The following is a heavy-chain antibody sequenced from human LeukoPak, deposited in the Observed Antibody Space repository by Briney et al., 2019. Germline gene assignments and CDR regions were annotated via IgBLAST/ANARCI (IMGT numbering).Heavy chain of an antibody. CDR1: GFTFSNAW. V-gene: IGHV3-15*01. CDR2: IKSKTDGGTT. CDR3: LSVAVAGTIDY. Sequence: GGSLRLSCAASGFTFSNAWMSWVRQAPGKGLEWVGRIKSKTDGGTTDYAAPVKGRFTISRDDSKNTLYLQMNSLKTEDTAVYYCLSVAVAGTIDYWGQGTLVTVSS. J-gene: IGHJ4*02. D-gene: IGHD6-19*01.